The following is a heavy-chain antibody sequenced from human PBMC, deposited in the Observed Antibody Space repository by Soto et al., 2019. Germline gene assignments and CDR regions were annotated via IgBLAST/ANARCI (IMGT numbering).Heavy chain of an antibody. J-gene: IGHJ4*02. Sequence: QVQLVESGGGVVQPGRSLRLSCAASGFTFSSYGMHWVRQAPGKGLEWVAVKSYDGSNKYYADSVKGRFTISRNNSTNTLYLQMNSLRAEDTAVYSCAKQPGGVVPAAHEYVDYWGQGTLVTVAS. CDR3: AKQPGGVVPAAHEYVDY. CDR1: GFTFSSYG. CDR2: KSYDGSNK. D-gene: IGHD2-2*01. V-gene: IGHV3-30*18.